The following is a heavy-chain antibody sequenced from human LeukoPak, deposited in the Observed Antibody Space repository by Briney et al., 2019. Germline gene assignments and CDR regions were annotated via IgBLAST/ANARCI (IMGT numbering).Heavy chain of an antibody. CDR3: ARDGYCSSTSCYYYYGMDV. CDR2: ISSSGSTI. Sequence: GGSLRLSCAASGFTFSSYEMNWVRQAPGKGLEWVSYISSSGSTIYYAGSVKGRFTISRDNAKNSLYLQMNSLRAEDTAVYYCARDGYCSSTSCYYYYGMDVWGKGTTVTVSS. J-gene: IGHJ6*04. D-gene: IGHD2-2*03. CDR1: GFTFSSYE. V-gene: IGHV3-48*03.